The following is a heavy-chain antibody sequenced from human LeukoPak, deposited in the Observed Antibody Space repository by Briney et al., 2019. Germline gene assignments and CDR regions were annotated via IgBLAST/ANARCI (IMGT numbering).Heavy chain of an antibody. V-gene: IGHV3-74*01. CDR1: GFTFSSYW. J-gene: IGHJ4*02. CDR3: ARASALATPPFGY. CDR2: INIDGGTS. Sequence: GGSLRLSCAASGFTFSSYWMHWVRQAPGKGLVWVSRINIDGGTSNYADSVKGRFTISRDNAKNAVYLQMSSLRVEDTAVYYCARASALATPPFGYWGQGTLVTVSS. D-gene: IGHD5-24*01.